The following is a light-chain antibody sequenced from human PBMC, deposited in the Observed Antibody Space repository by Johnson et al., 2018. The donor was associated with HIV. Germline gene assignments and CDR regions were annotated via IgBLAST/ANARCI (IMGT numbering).Light chain of an antibody. CDR2: YNN. CDR1: SSNIGNNY. V-gene: IGLV1-51*01. CDR3: GTWDSCLSAGG. Sequence: QSVLTQPPSVSAAPGQRVTISCSGSSSNIGNNYVSWYQQLPGTAPKLLIYYNNKRPSGIPDRFSGSKSGTSATLGITGLQTGDEADYYCGTWDSCLSAGGFGTGTKVTVL. J-gene: IGLJ1*01.